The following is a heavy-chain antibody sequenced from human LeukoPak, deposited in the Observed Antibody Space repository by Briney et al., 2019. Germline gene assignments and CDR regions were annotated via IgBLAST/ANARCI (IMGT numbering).Heavy chain of an antibody. D-gene: IGHD2-2*01. V-gene: IGHV3-30*03. J-gene: IGHJ5*02. CDR1: GLTFSNYG. CDR3: ARQADIVVVPAGTFDP. CDR2: ISYDGSNK. Sequence: GGSLRLSCAASGLTFSNYGMHWVRQAPGKGLEWVAVISYDGSNKYYADSVKGRFTISRDNSKNTLYLQMNSLRAEDTAVYYCARQADIVVVPAGTFDPWGQGTLVTVSS.